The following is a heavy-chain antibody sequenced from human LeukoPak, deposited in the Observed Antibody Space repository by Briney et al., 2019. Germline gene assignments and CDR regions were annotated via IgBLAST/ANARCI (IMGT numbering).Heavy chain of an antibody. V-gene: IGHV4-34*01. Sequence: PSETLSLTCAVYGGSFSGYYWSWIRQPPGKGLEWIGEINHSGSTNYNPSLKSRVTISVDTSKNQFSLKLSSVTAADTAVYYCARGAIPYPRRQGWFDPWGQGTLVTVSP. J-gene: IGHJ5*02. CDR2: INHSGST. CDR3: ARGAIPYPRRQGWFDP. D-gene: IGHD2-21*01. CDR1: GGSFSGYY.